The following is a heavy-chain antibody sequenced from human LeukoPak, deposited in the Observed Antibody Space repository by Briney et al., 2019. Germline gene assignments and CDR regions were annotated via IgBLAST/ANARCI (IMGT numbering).Heavy chain of an antibody. Sequence: PGGSLRLSCAASGFTFSGSAMHWVRQASGKGLEWVGRIRSKANSYATAYAGSGKGRFTIYRDESKNTAYLQMNSLKTEDTAVYYCTRHAVGSSGTIDYWGQGTLVTVSS. CDR3: TRHAVGSSGTIDY. V-gene: IGHV3-73*01. J-gene: IGHJ4*02. D-gene: IGHD2-2*01. CDR2: IRSKANSYAT. CDR1: GFTFSGSA.